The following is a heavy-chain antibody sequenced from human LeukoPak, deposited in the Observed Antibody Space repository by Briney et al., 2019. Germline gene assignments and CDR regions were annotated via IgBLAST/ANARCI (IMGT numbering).Heavy chain of an antibody. CDR1: GFTFSSYW. CDR2: INSDGSST. V-gene: IGHV3-74*01. Sequence: GGSLRLSCAASGFTFSSYWMHWVRQAPGKGLVWVSRINSDGSSTSYADSVKGRFTISRDNAKNTLYLQMSSLRAEDTAVYYCARDQHDILTGYPLFDYWGQGTLVTVSS. J-gene: IGHJ4*02. CDR3: ARDQHDILTGYPLFDY. D-gene: IGHD3-9*01.